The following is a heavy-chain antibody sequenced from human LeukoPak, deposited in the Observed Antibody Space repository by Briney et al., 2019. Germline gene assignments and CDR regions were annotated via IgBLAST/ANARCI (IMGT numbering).Heavy chain of an antibody. J-gene: IGHJ4*02. D-gene: IGHD2-21*02. CDR2: ISGSGGST. V-gene: IGHV3-23*01. CDR1: GFTFSSYA. Sequence: GGSLRLSCAASGFTFSSYAMSWVRQAPGKGLEWVSAISGSGGSTYYADSVKGRLTISRDNSKNTLYLQMNSLRAEDTAVYYCAKDGALMMTAALFFDYWGQGTLVTVSS. CDR3: AKDGALMMTAALFFDY.